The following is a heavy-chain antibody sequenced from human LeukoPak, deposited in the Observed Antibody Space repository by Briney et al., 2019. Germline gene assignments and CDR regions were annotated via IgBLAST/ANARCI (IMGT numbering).Heavy chain of an antibody. V-gene: IGHV3-53*01. CDR1: GFTVSSNY. J-gene: IGHJ4*02. CDR3: AKNKAAGTYFDY. Sequence: GGSLRLSCAASGFTVSSNYMSWVRQAPGKGLEWVSVIYSGGSTYYADSVKGRFIISRDNSKNTLYLQMNSLRADDTAVYYCAKNKAAGTYFDYWGQGTLVTVSS. CDR2: IYSGGST. D-gene: IGHD6-19*01.